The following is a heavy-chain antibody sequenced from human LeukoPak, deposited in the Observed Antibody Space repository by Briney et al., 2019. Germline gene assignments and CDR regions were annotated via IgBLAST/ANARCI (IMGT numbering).Heavy chain of an antibody. V-gene: IGHV3-48*04. J-gene: IGHJ3*02. Sequence: GGSLRLSCAASGFTFTSYSMNWVRQAPGKGLEWVSYISSDSSTIFYADSVKGRFTISRDNAKNSLYLQMNSLRAEDTAVYYCARDTVTHDAFDIWGQGTMVTVSS. D-gene: IGHD4-11*01. CDR2: ISSDSSTI. CDR1: GFTFTSYS. CDR3: ARDTVTHDAFDI.